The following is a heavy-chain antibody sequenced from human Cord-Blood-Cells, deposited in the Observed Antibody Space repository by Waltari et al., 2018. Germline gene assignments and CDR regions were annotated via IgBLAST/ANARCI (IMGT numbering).Heavy chain of an antibody. V-gene: IGHV4-4*07. D-gene: IGHD2-2*01. Sequence: QVQLQESGPGLVKPSETLSLTCTVSGGSISSYYWRWIRQPAGKGLEWIGRICTSGSTNYNPSLKSRVTMSVDTSKNQFSLKLSSVTAADTAVYYCARVPSNYCSSTSCHNWFDPWGQGTLVTVSS. CDR1: GGSISSYY. J-gene: IGHJ5*02. CDR3: ARVPSNYCSSTSCHNWFDP. CDR2: ICTSGST.